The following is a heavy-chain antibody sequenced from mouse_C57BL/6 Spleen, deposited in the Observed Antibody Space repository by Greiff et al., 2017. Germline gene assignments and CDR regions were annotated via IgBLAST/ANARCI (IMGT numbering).Heavy chain of an antibody. V-gene: IGHV1-64*01. D-gene: IGHD2-4*01. CDR1: GYTFTSYW. Sequence: QVQLKQPGAELVKPGASVKLSCKASGYTFTSYWMHWVKQRPGQGLEWIGMIHPNSGSTNYNEKFKSKATLTVDKSSSTAYMQLSSLTSEDSAVYYCARGGYDYGGWMDYWGQGTSVTVSS. J-gene: IGHJ4*01. CDR3: ARGGYDYGGWMDY. CDR2: IHPNSGST.